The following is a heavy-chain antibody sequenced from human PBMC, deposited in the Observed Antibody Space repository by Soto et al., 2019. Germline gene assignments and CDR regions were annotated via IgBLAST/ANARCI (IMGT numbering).Heavy chain of an antibody. V-gene: IGHV4-39*07. CDR2: IYYRGNA. CDR3: AREPVSRDRAEYFQH. CDR1: DDSINSDKYY. Sequence: SETLSLTCSVSDDSINSDKYYWGWIRQPPGKGLEWIGSIYYRGNAYYNPSLQTRVTISVDTSKNQFSLKLSSVTAADTAVYYCAREPVSRDRAEYFQHWGQGTLVTVSS. J-gene: IGHJ1*01.